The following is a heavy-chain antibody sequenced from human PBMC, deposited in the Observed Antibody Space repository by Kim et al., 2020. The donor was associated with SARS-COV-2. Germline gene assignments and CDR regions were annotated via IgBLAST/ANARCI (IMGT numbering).Heavy chain of an antibody. CDR1: GGSISSSNW. J-gene: IGHJ6*02. CDR3: SRGWYYDYVWGSYGYYGMDA. Sequence: SETLSLTCAVSGGSISSSNWWWWGRQPPGKGLVWMGEINHNGSTNYNPSPISRVTITVDKSKNQFSLQLSSVTAADTAVYYCSRGWYYDYVWGSYGYYGMDACGQRTTVSASS. CDR2: INHNGST. V-gene: IGHV4-4*02. D-gene: IGHD3-16*01.